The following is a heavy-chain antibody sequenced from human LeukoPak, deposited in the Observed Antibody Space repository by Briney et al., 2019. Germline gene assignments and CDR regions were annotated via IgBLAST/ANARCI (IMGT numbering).Heavy chain of an antibody. V-gene: IGHV3-74*01. CDR1: RFSVSYYW. CDR2: INSYGSRP. J-gene: IGHJ3*01. CDR3: ARETREAGSGDHQTDSFDV. D-gene: IGHD2-15*01. Sequence: PAGSLRLSCASFRFSVSYYWMHLVREARRKGLGRVWRINSYGSRPSYADSEKGRFTIPRDNAKNTLYLQMNSLRVEDTALYYCARETREAGSGDHQTDSFDVWGQGTMVSVSS.